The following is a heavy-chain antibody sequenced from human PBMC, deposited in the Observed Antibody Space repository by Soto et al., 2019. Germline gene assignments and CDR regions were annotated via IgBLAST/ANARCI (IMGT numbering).Heavy chain of an antibody. D-gene: IGHD5-18*01. J-gene: IGHJ5*02. Sequence: PSETLCLTCAVYGGSFSGYYWSWIRQTPGKGLEWIGEINHSGSTNYNPSLKSRVTISVDTSKNQFSLKLSSVTAADTAVYYCARGGYSYGYRLFRWFDPWGQGTLVTVSS. CDR1: GGSFSGYY. CDR3: ARGGYSYGYRLFRWFDP. CDR2: INHSGST. V-gene: IGHV4-34*01.